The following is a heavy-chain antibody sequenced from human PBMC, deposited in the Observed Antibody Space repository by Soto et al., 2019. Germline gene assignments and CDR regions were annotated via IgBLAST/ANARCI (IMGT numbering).Heavy chain of an antibody. CDR3: ARLSDYYDILTGDYPDDMDV. D-gene: IGHD3-9*01. CDR1: GGSISSGSYY. V-gene: IGHV4-39*01. CDR2: IYHSGSA. Sequence: PSETLSLTCSVSGGSISSGSYYWGWIRQPPGKGLEWIGIIYHSGSAYYNPSLKSRVTISVDASKNQFSLKLTSVTAADTAVYYCARLSDYYDILTGDYPDDMDVWGQGTTVTVSS. J-gene: IGHJ6*02.